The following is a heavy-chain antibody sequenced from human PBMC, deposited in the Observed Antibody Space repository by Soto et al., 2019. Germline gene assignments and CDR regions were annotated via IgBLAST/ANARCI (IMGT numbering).Heavy chain of an antibody. CDR3: TRRPADRPMGFDP. D-gene: IGHD2-8*01. CDR2: IRSKANSYAT. Sequence: PGGSLRLSCAASGFTFSGSAMHWVRQASGKGLEWVGRIRSKANSYATAYAASVKGRFTISRDDSKNTAYLQMNSLKTEDTAVNYCTRRPADRPMGFDPWGQGTLVTVSS. J-gene: IGHJ5*02. CDR1: GFTFSGSA. V-gene: IGHV3-73*01.